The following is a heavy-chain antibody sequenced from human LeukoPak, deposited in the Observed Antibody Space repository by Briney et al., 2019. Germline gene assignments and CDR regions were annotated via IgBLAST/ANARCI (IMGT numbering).Heavy chain of an antibody. CDR1: GFTFSSYA. CDR2: ISYDGSNK. CDR3: ARDRTIAAAEAVDY. D-gene: IGHD6-13*01. J-gene: IGHJ4*02. Sequence: GGSLRLSCAASGFTFSSYAMHWVRQSPGKGLEWVAVISYDGSNKYYADSVKGRFTISRDNSKNTLYLQMNSLRAEDTAVYYCARDRTIAAAEAVDYWGQGTLVTVSS. V-gene: IGHV3-30-3*01.